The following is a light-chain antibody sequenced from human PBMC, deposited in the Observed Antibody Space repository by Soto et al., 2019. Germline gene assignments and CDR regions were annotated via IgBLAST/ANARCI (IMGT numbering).Light chain of an antibody. V-gene: IGKV3-15*01. Sequence: EIVLTQSPGTLSVSPGERATLSCRASQSVSSKLAWYQQKPGQAPRLLFYVASTGATGIPARFSGSGSETEFTLSISSLQSEDFAVYYCQQYNNWPGTFGQGTKVEIK. CDR3: QQYNNWPGT. CDR2: VAS. CDR1: QSVSSK. J-gene: IGKJ1*01.